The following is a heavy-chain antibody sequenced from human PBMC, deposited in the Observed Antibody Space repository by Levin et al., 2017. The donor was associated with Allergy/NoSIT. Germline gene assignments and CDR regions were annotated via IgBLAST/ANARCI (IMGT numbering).Heavy chain of an antibody. CDR1: GVSFSSNS. CDR2: VTPIYGKT. V-gene: IGHV1-69*13. Sequence: SVKVSCKASGVSFSSNSLSWVRQAPGQGLEWLGGVTPIYGKTHYAQTFQGRLTITADESTATFYMELSGLKSEDTAVYFCARGPYNWNYVSDSWGQGSLVTVSS. J-gene: IGHJ4*02. CDR3: ARGPYNWNYVSDS. D-gene: IGHD1-7*01.